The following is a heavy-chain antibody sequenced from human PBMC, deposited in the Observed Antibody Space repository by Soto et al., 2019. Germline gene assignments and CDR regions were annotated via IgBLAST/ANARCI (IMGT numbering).Heavy chain of an antibody. D-gene: IGHD2-15*01. V-gene: IGHV3-23*01. J-gene: IGHJ6*02. CDR2: ISGSGGST. CDR3: AKDRFRVVVAASNYYGMDV. Sequence: AISGSGGSTYYADSVKGRFTISRDNSKNTLYLQMNSLRAEDTAVYYCAKDRFRVVVAASNYYGMDVWGQGTTVTVSS.